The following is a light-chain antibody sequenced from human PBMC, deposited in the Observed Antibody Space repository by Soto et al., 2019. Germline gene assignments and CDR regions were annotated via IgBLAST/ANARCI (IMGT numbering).Light chain of an antibody. Sequence: QAVVTQPPSVSGAPGQRVTISCSGSSSNFGAGYDVHWYQQVPGTAPKLLIYGNNNRPSGVPDRFSGSKSGTSASLAITGLQAEDEADYYCQSYDTSLGGHVVFGGGTKLTVL. CDR3: QSYDTSLGGHVV. CDR2: GNN. J-gene: IGLJ2*01. CDR1: SSNFGAGYD. V-gene: IGLV1-40*01.